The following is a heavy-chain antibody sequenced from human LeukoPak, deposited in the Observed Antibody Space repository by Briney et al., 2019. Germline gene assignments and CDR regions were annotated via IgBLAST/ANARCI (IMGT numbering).Heavy chain of an antibody. CDR2: ISYDGSNR. CDR3: AKEVPVETVAGGFDP. V-gene: IGHV3-30*18. D-gene: IGHD6-19*01. CDR1: GFTFRSYG. J-gene: IGHJ5*02. Sequence: GGSLRLSCAASGFTFRSYGMHWVRQAPGKGLEWVAVISYDGSNRYYADSVKGRFTISRDNSKNTLFLQMNSLRTEDTAVYYCAKEVPVETVAGGFDPWGQGTLVTVSS.